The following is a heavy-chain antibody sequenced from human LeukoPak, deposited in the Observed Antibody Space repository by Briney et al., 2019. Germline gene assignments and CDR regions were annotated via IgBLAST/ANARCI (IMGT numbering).Heavy chain of an antibody. V-gene: IGHV3-30*14. CDR3: AREGEDSYGVNYFDY. D-gene: IGHD5-18*01. Sequence: GGSLRLSCAASGFTFSSYAMHWVRQAPGKGLEWVAIISYDGNNKYYADSVKGRFTISRDNSKNTLYLQMNSLRAEDTAVYYCAREGEDSYGVNYFDYWGQGTLVTVSS. CDR1: GFTFSSYA. CDR2: ISYDGNNK. J-gene: IGHJ4*02.